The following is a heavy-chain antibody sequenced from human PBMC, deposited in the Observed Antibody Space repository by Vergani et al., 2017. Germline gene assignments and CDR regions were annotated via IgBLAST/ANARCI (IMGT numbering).Heavy chain of an antibody. CDR3: AREVSGCSSTSCYKYEDY. V-gene: IGHV3-30-3*01. D-gene: IGHD2-2*02. CDR2: ILYDGSNK. J-gene: IGHJ4*02. CDR1: GFTFSSYA. Sequence: QVQLVESGGGVVQPGRSLRLSCAASGFTFSSYAMHWVRQAPGKGLEWVAVILYDGSNKYYADSVKGRFTISRDNSKNTLYLQMNSLRAEDTAVYYCAREVSGCSSTSCYKYEDYWGQGTLVTVSS.